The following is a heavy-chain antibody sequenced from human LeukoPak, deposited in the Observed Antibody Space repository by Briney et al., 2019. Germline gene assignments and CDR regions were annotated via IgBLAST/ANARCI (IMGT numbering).Heavy chain of an antibody. V-gene: IGHV3-23*01. Sequence: AGGSLRLSCAVPEITLSNYGMSWVRQAPGKGLEWVAGISGSGGGTNYADSVKGRFTISRDNPKNTLYLQMNSLRAEDTALYYCARTAMGDYVRFPNDYWGQGTLVTVSS. D-gene: IGHD4-17*01. CDR3: ARTAMGDYVRFPNDY. CDR2: ISGSGGGT. CDR1: EITLSNYG. J-gene: IGHJ4*02.